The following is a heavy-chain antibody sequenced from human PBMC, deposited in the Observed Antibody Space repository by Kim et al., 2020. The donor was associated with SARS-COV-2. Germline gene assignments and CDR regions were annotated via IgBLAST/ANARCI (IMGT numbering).Heavy chain of an antibody. CDR1: GGSFSGYY. CDR2: INHSGST. CDR3: ARGAPDTYYYDSSGYYYGGAFDN. J-gene: IGHJ3*02. Sequence: SETLSLTCAVYGGSFSGYYWSWIRQPPGKGLEWIGEINHSGSTNYNPSFKSRVSISVDTSKNQFSLKLSSVTAADTAVCYCARGAPDTYYYDSSGYYYGGAFDNWGQGTMVTGSS. D-gene: IGHD3-22*01. V-gene: IGHV4-34*01.